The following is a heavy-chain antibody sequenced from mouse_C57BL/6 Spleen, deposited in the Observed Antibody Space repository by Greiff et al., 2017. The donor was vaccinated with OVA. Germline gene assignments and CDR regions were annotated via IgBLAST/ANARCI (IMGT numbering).Heavy chain of an antibody. CDR3: AKDYYGSSYDYYAMDD. V-gene: IGHV5-17*01. D-gene: IGHD1-1*01. Sequence: EVQLVESGGGLVKPGGSLKLSCAASGFTFSDYGMHWVRQAPEKGLEWVAYISSGSSTIYYADTVKGRFTISRDNAKNTLFLQMTSLRSEDTAMYYCAKDYYGSSYDYYAMDDWGQGTSVTVSS. CDR1: GFTFSDYG. J-gene: IGHJ4*01. CDR2: ISSGSSTI.